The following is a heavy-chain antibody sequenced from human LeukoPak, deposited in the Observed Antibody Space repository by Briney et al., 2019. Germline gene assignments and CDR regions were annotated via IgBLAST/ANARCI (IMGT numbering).Heavy chain of an antibody. D-gene: IGHD2-8*01. CDR1: GFTFSSYW. CDR2: IKQDGSEK. Sequence: GGSLRLSCAASGFTFSSYWMSWVRQAPGKGLEWVANIKQDGSEKYYVDSVKGRFTISRDNAKNSLYLQMNSLRAEDTAVYYCARGSQGRYCTNGVCSQDAFDIWGQGTMVTVSS. J-gene: IGHJ3*02. V-gene: IGHV3-7*01. CDR3: ARGSQGRYCTNGVCSQDAFDI.